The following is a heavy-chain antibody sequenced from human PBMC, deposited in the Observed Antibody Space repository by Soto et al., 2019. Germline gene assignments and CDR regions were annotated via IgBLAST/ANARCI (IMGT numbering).Heavy chain of an antibody. D-gene: IGHD3-10*01. Sequence: SETLSLTCTVSDDSSSNYKWSWIRQPPGRRLEWIGYIDSNVGTSHNPSLQSRVTISIDTSTKQFFLKLSSVTAADTAVYYCVRQGFGRLHGLVDVWGQGTTVTVSS. CDR2: IDSNVGT. CDR1: DDSSSNYK. J-gene: IGHJ6*02. V-gene: IGHV4-59*08. CDR3: VRQGFGRLHGLVDV.